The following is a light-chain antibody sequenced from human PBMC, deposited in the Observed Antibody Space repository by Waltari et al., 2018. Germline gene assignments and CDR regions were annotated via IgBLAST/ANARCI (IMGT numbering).Light chain of an antibody. CDR2: WAS. CDR3: QQYYSAPLT. J-gene: IGKJ4*01. Sequence: DIVMTQSPDSLAVSLGERATINCKSSQSVLSSSNNKNYVVWYQQKPGQPPKLLIYWASTREFGVPDRFSGSGSGTDFTLTISSLQAEDVAVYYCQQYYSAPLTFGGGTKVAI. CDR1: QSVLSSSNNKNY. V-gene: IGKV4-1*01.